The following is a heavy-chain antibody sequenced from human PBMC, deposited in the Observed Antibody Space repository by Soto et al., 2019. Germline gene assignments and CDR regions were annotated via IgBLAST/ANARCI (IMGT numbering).Heavy chain of an antibody. J-gene: IGHJ4*02. V-gene: IGHV3-11*01. CDR3: ARARDYYGSGSYSLGTYYFDY. Sequence: GGSLRLSCAASGFTFSDYYMSWIRQAPGKGLEWVSYISSSGSTIYYADSVKGRFTISRDNAKNSLYLQMNSLRAEDTAVYYCARARDYYGSGSYSLGTYYFDYWGQGTLVTVSS. CDR1: GFTFSDYY. D-gene: IGHD3-10*01. CDR2: ISSSGSTI.